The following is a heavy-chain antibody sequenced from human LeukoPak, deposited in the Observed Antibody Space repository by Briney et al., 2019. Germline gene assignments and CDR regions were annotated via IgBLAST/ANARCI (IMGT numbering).Heavy chain of an antibody. CDR3: ARLNGNHFDY. Sequence: ASVKVSCKASGYTFTGYHMHWVRQAPGQGLEWMAWINPNSGATDYAQKFQGRVTMTRNTSTSTAYMELSRLRSDDTAVYYCARLNGNHFDYWGQGTLVTVSS. D-gene: IGHD1-14*01. CDR1: GYTFTGYH. V-gene: IGHV1-2*02. CDR2: INPNSGAT. J-gene: IGHJ4*02.